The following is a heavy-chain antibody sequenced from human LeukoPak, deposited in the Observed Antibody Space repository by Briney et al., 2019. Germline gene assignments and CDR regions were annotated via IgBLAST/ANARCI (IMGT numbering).Heavy chain of an antibody. V-gene: IGHV3-64D*06. Sequence: PGGSLRLSCSASGFTFSGYAMHWVRQAPGKGLEYVSAISRDAYTTYYADSVKGRFTISRDNSKNTLFLQMSRLRPEDTAVYYCVKDSGYYYDILTGPRNWFDPWGQGALVTVSS. J-gene: IGHJ5*02. CDR1: GFTFSGYA. CDR2: ISRDAYTT. CDR3: VKDSGYYYDILTGPRNWFDP. D-gene: IGHD3-9*01.